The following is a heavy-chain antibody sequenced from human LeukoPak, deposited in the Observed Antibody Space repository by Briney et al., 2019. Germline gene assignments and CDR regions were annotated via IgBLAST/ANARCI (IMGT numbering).Heavy chain of an antibody. V-gene: IGHV3-33*06. J-gene: IGHJ4*02. CDR3: AKTFLHYGDYDC. D-gene: IGHD4-17*01. CDR2: IWYDGSNK. CDR1: GFTFSSYG. Sequence: GGSLRLSCAASGFTFSSYGMHWVRQAPGKGLEWVAVIWYDGSNKYYADSVRGRFTISRDNSKNTLYLQMNSLRAEDTAVYYCAKTFLHYGDYDCWGQGTLVTVSS.